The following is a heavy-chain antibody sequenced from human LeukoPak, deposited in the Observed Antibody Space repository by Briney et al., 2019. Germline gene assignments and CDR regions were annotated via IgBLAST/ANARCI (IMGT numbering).Heavy chain of an antibody. CDR1: GFPFRTYG. D-gene: IGHD2-15*01. Sequence: QTGGSLRLSCAASGFPFRTYGMHWVRQAPGKGLEWVAFIHYDGSSKYYADSVKGRFTISRDNSKNTLFLQMNSLRADDTAVYYCAKRYCSGGICYGGDLDYWGQGTLVTVSS. J-gene: IGHJ4*02. V-gene: IGHV3-30*02. CDR2: IHYDGSSK. CDR3: AKRYCSGGICYGGDLDY.